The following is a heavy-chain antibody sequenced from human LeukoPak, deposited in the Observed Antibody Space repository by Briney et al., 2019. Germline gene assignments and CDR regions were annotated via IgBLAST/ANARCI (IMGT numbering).Heavy chain of an antibody. CDR2: ISGSGGST. Sequence: GGSLRLSCAASGFTLSSYAMSWVRQAPGRGREWVSAISGSGGSTYYADSVKGRVTISRDNSMNTLYLQMNSLRAEDTALYYWAKDSRAILGVVIIRRRYYFDYWGQGTLVTVSS. CDR1: GFTLSSYA. CDR3: AKDSRAILGVVIIRRRYYFDY. V-gene: IGHV3-23*01. D-gene: IGHD3-3*01. J-gene: IGHJ4*02.